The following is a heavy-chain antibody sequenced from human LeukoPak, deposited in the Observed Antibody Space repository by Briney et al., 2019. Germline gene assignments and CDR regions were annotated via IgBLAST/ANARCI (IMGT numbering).Heavy chain of an antibody. Sequence: SETLSLTCTVSGGSISSSSYYWGWIRQPPGKGLEWIWEINHSGSTNYNPSLKSRVTISVDTSKNQFSLKLSSVTAADTAVYYCARRIQLWLTNWFDPWGQGTLVTVSS. J-gene: IGHJ5*02. CDR2: INHSGST. D-gene: IGHD5-18*01. CDR3: ARRIQLWLTNWFDP. V-gene: IGHV4-39*07. CDR1: GGSISSSSYY.